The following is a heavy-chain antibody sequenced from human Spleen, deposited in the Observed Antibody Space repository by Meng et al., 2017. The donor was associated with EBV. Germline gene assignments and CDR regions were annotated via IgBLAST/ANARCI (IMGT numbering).Heavy chain of an antibody. CDR1: GVSFSDFY. Sequence: QVHLQQWGAGLLKPSETLSLPCAVYGVSFSDFYWSWIRQPPGKGLEWIGEINHSGTTNYNPSLKSRLTISVDTSKNQFSLKMNSVTAADTAVYYCVRVCLAAGTYHFDYWGQGTLVTVSS. D-gene: IGHD6-13*01. CDR3: VRVCLAAGTYHFDY. J-gene: IGHJ4*02. V-gene: IGHV4-34*01. CDR2: INHSGTT.